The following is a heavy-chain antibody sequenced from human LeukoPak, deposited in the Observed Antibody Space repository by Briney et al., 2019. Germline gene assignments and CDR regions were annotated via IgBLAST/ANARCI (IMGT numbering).Heavy chain of an antibody. J-gene: IGHJ5*02. CDR3: ARHWYSTFVWFDP. D-gene: IGHD3-16*01. CDR1: GGSIASGGYY. V-gene: IGHV4-30-2*03. Sequence: SQTLSLTCTVSGGSIASGGYYWSWIRQHPGKGLEWIGSIYYSGSTYYNPSLKSRVTISVDTSKNQFSLKLSSVTAADTAVYYCARHWYSTFVWFDPWGQGTLVTVSS. CDR2: IYYSGST.